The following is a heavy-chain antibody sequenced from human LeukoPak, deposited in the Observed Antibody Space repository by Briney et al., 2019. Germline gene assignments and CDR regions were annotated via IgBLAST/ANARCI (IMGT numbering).Heavy chain of an antibody. CDR1: GGSISSGNW. CDR3: ARGLVAAGTRIPYYFDY. CDR2: IYHSGST. D-gene: IGHD6-13*01. V-gene: IGHV4-4*02. J-gene: IGHJ4*02. Sequence: SETLSLTCAVSGGSISSGNWWSWVRQPPGKGLEWIGQIYHSGSTNYNPSLKSRVTISVEKSKNQFSLNLTSVTAADTAVYYCARGLVAAGTRIPYYFDYWGQGTLVTVSS.